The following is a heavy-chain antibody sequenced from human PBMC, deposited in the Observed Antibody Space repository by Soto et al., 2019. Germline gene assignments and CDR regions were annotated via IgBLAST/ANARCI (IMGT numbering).Heavy chain of an antibody. Sequence: PGGSLRLSCAASGFTVSSTYMSWVRQAPGKGLEWVSVIYSGGSTYYADSVKGRFTISRGNSENTLYLQMNGLRADDTALYFCAKSRVFIGAIVTLLDSWGQGTQVTVSS. CDR1: GFTVSSTY. J-gene: IGHJ4*02. D-gene: IGHD3-16*02. V-gene: IGHV3-53*01. CDR2: IYSGGST. CDR3: AKSRVFIGAIVTLLDS.